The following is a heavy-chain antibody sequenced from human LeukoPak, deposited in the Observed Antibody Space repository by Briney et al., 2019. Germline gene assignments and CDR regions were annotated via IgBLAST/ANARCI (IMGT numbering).Heavy chain of an antibody. CDR3: ARTLDCSSSSCSYGMDV. V-gene: IGHV4-59*08. Sequence: PSESPSPTCGVDGGSMSRYYWRWIRQPPGKGQEFTGYIFYSGSTNYTPSLKSRVTISVDTSKNQFSLKLSSVTAADTALYYCARTLDCSSSSCSYGMDVWGQGTTVTVPS. D-gene: IGHD2-15*01. CDR1: GGSMSRYY. CDR2: IFYSGST. J-gene: IGHJ6*02.